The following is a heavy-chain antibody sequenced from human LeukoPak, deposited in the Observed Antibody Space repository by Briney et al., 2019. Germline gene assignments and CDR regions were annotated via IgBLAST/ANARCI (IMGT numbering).Heavy chain of an antibody. CDR2: INHSAST. CDR1: GGSFSGYY. CDR3: ASTVPFRVRGGGNWFDP. Sequence: PSPTLSLTCAVDGGSFSGYYWSWIRQPPGKGLEWVGEINHSASTNYNPSLKRRVSISVDTSKNQFSLKLSSVTAADTAVYYCASTVPFRVRGGGNWFDPWGQGTLVTVSS. D-gene: IGHD3-10*01. J-gene: IGHJ5*02. V-gene: IGHV4-34*01.